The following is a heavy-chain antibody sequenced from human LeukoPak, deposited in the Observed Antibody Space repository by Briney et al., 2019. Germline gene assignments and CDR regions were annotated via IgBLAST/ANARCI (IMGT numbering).Heavy chain of an antibody. Sequence: GGSLRLSCAASGFTFDDYAMHWVRQAPGKGLEWVSGISWNSGSIGYADSVKGRFTISRDNAKNSLYLQMNSLRAEDTALYYCAKDVGYSYQSHMDVWGQGTTVTVSS. D-gene: IGHD5-18*01. J-gene: IGHJ6*02. CDR1: GFTFDDYA. CDR2: ISWNSGSI. CDR3: AKDVGYSYQSHMDV. V-gene: IGHV3-9*01.